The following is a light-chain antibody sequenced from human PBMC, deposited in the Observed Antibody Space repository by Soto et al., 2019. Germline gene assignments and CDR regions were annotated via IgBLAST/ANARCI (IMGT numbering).Light chain of an antibody. Sequence: SYELTQPSSVSVSPGQTARITCSGDVLAKKYARWFQQKPGQAPVLVIYKDSERPSGIPERFSGSSSGTTVTLTISGAQVEDEADYYCYSAADNNWVFDGGTKVTVL. V-gene: IGLV3-27*01. CDR2: KDS. J-gene: IGLJ3*02. CDR1: VLAKKY. CDR3: YSAADNNWV.